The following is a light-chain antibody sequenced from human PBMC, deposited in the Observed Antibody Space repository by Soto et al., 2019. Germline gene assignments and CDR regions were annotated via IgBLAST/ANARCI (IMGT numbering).Light chain of an antibody. CDR2: DVS. J-gene: IGLJ2*01. CDR1: SCDVGGYNY. CDR3: SSYATSTTVL. V-gene: IGLV2-14*03. Sequence: QSALTQPASVSGSPGQSITISCTGTSCDVGGYNYVSWYQQHPGRAPQLMIYDVSHRPSGVSNRFSGSRSGNAASLTISGLQAEDEADYYCSSYATSTTVLFGGGTKLTVL.